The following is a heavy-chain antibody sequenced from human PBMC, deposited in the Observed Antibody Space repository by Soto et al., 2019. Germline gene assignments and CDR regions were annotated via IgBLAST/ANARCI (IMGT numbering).Heavy chain of an antibody. Sequence: SETRSLTWSVSGGSVSTDSYYWIWIRQPPGKVLEWIAYIYYSGRTNYNPSLKSRVTISLDTSKNQFSLKLSSVTTADTAVYYCARYSSGHSPWGQGTLVTVSS. CDR3: ARYSSGHSP. CDR2: IYYSGRT. D-gene: IGHD6-19*01. V-gene: IGHV4-61*01. J-gene: IGHJ5*02. CDR1: GGSVSTDSYY.